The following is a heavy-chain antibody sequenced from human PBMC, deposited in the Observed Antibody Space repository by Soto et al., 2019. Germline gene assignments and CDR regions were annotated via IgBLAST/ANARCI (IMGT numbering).Heavy chain of an antibody. CDR1: GYSFSTYS. V-gene: IGHV5-51*01. CDR2: IFSSDSYA. J-gene: IGHJ4*02. CDR3: TTWRSSSWFDY. Sequence: PGESLKISCKGSGYSFSTYSIGWVRQMPGKGLEWMGNIFSSDSYARYSPSLQGQVTISVDRSISTAYLQWSSLKASDTAMYYCTTWRSSSWFDYWGQGTQVTVSS. D-gene: IGHD6-13*01.